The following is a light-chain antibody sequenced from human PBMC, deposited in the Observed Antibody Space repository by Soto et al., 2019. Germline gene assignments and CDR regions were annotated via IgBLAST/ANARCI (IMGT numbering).Light chain of an antibody. V-gene: IGKV3-20*01. CDR1: QSVSSRY. CDR2: GAS. J-gene: IGKJ2*01. CDR3: QQYGSSTGYT. Sequence: EIVLTQSPGTLSLSPGERATLSCRASQSVSSRYLVWYQQKPGQAPRLLIYGASISATGIPDRFSGSGSGTDFTLTISRLEPDDFAVYYCQQYGSSTGYTFGQGTKLEIK.